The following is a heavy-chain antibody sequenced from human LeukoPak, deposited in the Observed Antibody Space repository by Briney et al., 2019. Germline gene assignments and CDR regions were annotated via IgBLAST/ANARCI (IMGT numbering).Heavy chain of an antibody. CDR3: ATLTITIFGVVINDY. Sequence: ASVKVSCKVSGYTLTELSMHWVRQAPGKGLEWMGGFDPEDGGTIYAQKLQGRVTMTEDTSTDTAYMELSSLRSEDTAVYYCATLTITIFGVVINDYWGQGTLVTVSS. J-gene: IGHJ4*02. D-gene: IGHD3-3*01. CDR1: GYTLTELS. V-gene: IGHV1-24*01. CDR2: FDPEDGGT.